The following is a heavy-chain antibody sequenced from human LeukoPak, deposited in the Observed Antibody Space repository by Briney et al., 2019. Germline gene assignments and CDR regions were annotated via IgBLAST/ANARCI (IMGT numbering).Heavy chain of an antibody. V-gene: IGHV1-2*02. D-gene: IGHD6-19*01. J-gene: IGHJ4*02. CDR3: ARDLGISGWYAPPLGYFDY. CDR2: INPKSGGT. CDR1: GFTFTGYC. Sequence: ASVKVSCKASGFTFTGYCMHWVRQAPGQGLEWMGWINPKSGGTNYAQKFQGRVTMTRDTSISTTYMELSRLRSDDTAVYYCARDLGISGWYAPPLGYFDYWGQGTLVTVSS.